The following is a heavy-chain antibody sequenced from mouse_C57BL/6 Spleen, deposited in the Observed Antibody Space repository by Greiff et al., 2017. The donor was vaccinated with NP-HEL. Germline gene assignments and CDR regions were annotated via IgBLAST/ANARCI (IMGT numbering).Heavy chain of an antibody. CDR3: ARGNYGGYFDY. D-gene: IGHD1-1*02. CDR2: ISYSGST. Sequence: EVKLEESGPGMVKPSQSLSLTCTVTGYSITSGYDWHWIRHFPGNKLEWMGYISYSGSTNYNPSLKSRISITHDTSKNHFFLKLNSVTTEDTATYYCARGNYGGYFDYWRQGTTLTVSS. V-gene: IGHV3-1*01. CDR1: GYSITSGYD. J-gene: IGHJ2*01.